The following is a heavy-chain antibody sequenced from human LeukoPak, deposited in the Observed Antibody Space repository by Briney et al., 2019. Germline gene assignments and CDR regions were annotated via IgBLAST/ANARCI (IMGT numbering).Heavy chain of an antibody. V-gene: IGHV1-46*01. J-gene: IGHJ4*02. CDR3: ARGRGYCSSTSCLPGY. D-gene: IGHD2-2*01. CDR2: INPTGGST. Sequence: ASVEVSCKASGYILPSYFMHWVRQAPGQGLEWMGIINPTGGSTTYAQKFQGRVTMTRDTSTSTVYMELSSLRSEDTAVYYCARGRGYCSSTSCLPGYWGQGTLVTVSS. CDR1: GYILPSYF.